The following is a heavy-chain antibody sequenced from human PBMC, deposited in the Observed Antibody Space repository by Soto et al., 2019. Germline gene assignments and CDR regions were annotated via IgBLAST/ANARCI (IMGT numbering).Heavy chain of an antibody. CDR3: VREWIAARHFDY. CDR1: GGSISSGDYS. Sequence: KTSETLSLTCAVSGGSISSGDYSWSWIRQPPGKGLEWIGYIHHSGTFYYNPSLKSRVTMSVDRSKNQFSLKLTSVTAADRAMYYCVREWIAARHFDYWGQGTLVTAPQ. CDR2: IHHSGTF. V-gene: IGHV4-30-2*01. D-gene: IGHD6-6*01. J-gene: IGHJ4*02.